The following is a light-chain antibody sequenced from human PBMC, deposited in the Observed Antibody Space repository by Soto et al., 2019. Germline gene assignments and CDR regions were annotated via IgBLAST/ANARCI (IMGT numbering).Light chain of an antibody. J-gene: IGLJ1*01. CDR2: EVN. CDR1: SSDVGGYDS. Sequence: QSALTQPPSASGSPGQSVTISCAGTSSDVGGYDSVSWYQQHPGTAPKLIMYEVNKRPSGIPDRFSGSKSGNTASLTVSGLQPEDEADYYCTSYAGINILYVFGTATKVTVL. V-gene: IGLV2-8*01. CDR3: TSYAGINILYV.